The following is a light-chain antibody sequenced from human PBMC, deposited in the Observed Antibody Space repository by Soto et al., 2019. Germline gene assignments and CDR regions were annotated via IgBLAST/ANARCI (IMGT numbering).Light chain of an antibody. Sequence: EIVMTQSPGTLSLSPGERATLSCRASESVSTNYLAWYQQKPGQAPRLLISGASSRATGIPDRFSGSGSGADFTLTINRLEPEDFAVYYCQQYSSVPLTFGGGTKVEIK. CDR3: QQYSSVPLT. V-gene: IGKV3-20*01. CDR1: ESVSTNY. CDR2: GAS. J-gene: IGKJ4*01.